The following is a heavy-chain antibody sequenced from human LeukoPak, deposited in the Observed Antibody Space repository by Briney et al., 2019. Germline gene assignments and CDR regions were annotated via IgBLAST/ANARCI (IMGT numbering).Heavy chain of an antibody. V-gene: IGHV4-30-2*01. D-gene: IGHD6-13*01. CDR2: IYHSGST. J-gene: IGHJ6*02. CDR3: ARGKQQLAGPYGMDV. CDR1: GGSISSGGYY. Sequence: SQTLSLTCAVSGGSISSGGYYWSWIRQPPGKGLEWIGYIYHSGSTYYNPSLKSRVTISVDRSKNQFSLKLSSVTAADTAVYYCARGKQQLAGPYGMDVWGQGTTVTVSS.